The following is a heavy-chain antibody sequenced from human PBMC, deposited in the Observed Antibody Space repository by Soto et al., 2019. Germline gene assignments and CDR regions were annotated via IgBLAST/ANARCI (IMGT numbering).Heavy chain of an antibody. J-gene: IGHJ6*02. D-gene: IGHD6-13*01. Sequence: PGESLKISCKGSGYSFTSYWINWVRQMPGKGLEWMGIIYPGDSDTRYSPSFQGRVTISADKSIDTAYLQWRSLKASDTAVYYCARHHGSPGSYFGLDVWGQGTTVTVS. CDR3: ARHHGSPGSYFGLDV. CDR2: IYPGDSDT. V-gene: IGHV5-51*01. CDR1: GYSFTSYW.